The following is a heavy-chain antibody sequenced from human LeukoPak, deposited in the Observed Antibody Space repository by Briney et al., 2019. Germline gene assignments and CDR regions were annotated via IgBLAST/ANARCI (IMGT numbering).Heavy chain of an antibody. CDR2: IWYDGSNK. V-gene: IGHV3-33*06. Sequence: GGSLRLSCAASGFTFSSYGMHWVRQAPGKGLEWVAVIWYDGSNKYYADSVKGRSTISRDNSKNTLYLQMNSLRAEDTAVYYCAKDRAVHYYDSSAFDIWGQGTMVTVSS. CDR3: AKDRAVHYYDSSAFDI. D-gene: IGHD3-22*01. CDR1: GFTFSSYG. J-gene: IGHJ3*02.